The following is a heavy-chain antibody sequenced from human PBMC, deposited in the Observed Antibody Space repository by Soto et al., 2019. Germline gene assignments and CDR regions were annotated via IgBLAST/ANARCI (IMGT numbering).Heavy chain of an antibody. CDR2: IYYSGST. CDR3: ARQSSGWYGNDY. CDR1: GGSISSSSYY. V-gene: IGHV4-39*01. Sequence: QLQLQESGPGLVKPSETLSLTCTVSGGSISSSSYYWGWIRQPPGKGLEWIGSIYYSGSTYYNPSLKSRVTISVDTPKNQFSPKRSPVAAADTAVYYCARQSSGWYGNDYWGQGTLVTVSS. J-gene: IGHJ4*02. D-gene: IGHD6-19*01.